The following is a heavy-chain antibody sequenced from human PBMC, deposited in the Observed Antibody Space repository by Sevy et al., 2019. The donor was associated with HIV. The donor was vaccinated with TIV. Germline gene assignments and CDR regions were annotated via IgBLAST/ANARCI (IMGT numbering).Heavy chain of an antibody. J-gene: IGHJ6*02. CDR1: GDSVSSNSAA. Sequence: QSQTLSLICAISGDSVSSNSAAWNWIRQSPSRGLEWLGRTYYRTKWNNDYAVSVHSRIVINPDTSQNHFSLQLKYVTPEDTAVYYCARDRVHSTGIRTFYYYGMDVWGQGTTVTVSS. V-gene: IGHV6-1*01. CDR3: ARDRVHSTGIRTFYYYGMDV. CDR2: TYYRTKWNN. D-gene: IGHD6-19*01.